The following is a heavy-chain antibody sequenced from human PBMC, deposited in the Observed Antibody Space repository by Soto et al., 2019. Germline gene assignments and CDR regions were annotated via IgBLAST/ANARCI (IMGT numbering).Heavy chain of an antibody. CDR1: GFTFSPYT. CDR3: ARGGGFCGADCYKGGIDY. Sequence: QVQLVESGGGVVQPGRSLRLSCAASGFTFSPYTMHWVRQTPGKGLEWVAVISYDGSDKYYAGSVRGRITISRDNSKNTLFLQMNSLRAEDTALYYCARGGGFCGADCYKGGIDYWGQGALVTVSS. D-gene: IGHD2-21*02. V-gene: IGHV3-30-3*01. CDR2: ISYDGSDK. J-gene: IGHJ4*02.